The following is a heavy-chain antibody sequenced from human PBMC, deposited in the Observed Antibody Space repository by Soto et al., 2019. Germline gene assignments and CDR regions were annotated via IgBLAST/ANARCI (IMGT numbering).Heavy chain of an antibody. D-gene: IGHD1-26*01. J-gene: IGHJ5*02. CDR1: GYTFTSYG. CDR2: ISAYNGNT. CDR3: ARDFGGSYSLRFDP. V-gene: IGHV1-18*01. Sequence: GASVKVSCKASGYTFTSYGISWVRQAPGQGLEWMGWISAYNGNTNYAQKLQGRVTMTTDTSTSTVYMELSSLRSEDTAVYYCARDFGGSYSLRFDPWGQGTPVTVSS.